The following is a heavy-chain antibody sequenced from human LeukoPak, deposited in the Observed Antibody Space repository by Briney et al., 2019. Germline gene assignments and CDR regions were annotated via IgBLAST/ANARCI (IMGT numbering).Heavy chain of an antibody. CDR1: GFTFNKFA. D-gene: IGHD6-6*01. CDR3: AKDNTIASRPVFDS. Sequence: GGSLRLSCVASGFTFNKFAMNWVRQAPGQGLEWVSTISCDGTYTYYADAVKGRFTISRDNSKNTQYLQMNSLRADDTAMYYCAKDNTIASRPVFDSWGQGTLVTASS. CDR2: ISCDGTYT. V-gene: IGHV3-23*01. J-gene: IGHJ4*02.